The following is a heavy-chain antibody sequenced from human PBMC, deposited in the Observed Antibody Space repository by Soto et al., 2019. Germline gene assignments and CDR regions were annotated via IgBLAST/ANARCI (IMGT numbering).Heavy chain of an antibody. CDR3: ATMGTPATRFYYFDF. J-gene: IGHJ4*02. CDR2: ISYSGST. Sequence: QVQLQESGPGLVKPSQTLSLTCTVSGGSISSGNYYWSWIRQPPGKGLEWIGFISYSGSTYYNLSLTSRITISVDTSKNQFSLNLSFVTAADTAVYYCATMGTPATRFYYFDFWGQGTLVTVSS. V-gene: IGHV4-30-4*01. CDR1: GGSISSGNYY. D-gene: IGHD2-15*01.